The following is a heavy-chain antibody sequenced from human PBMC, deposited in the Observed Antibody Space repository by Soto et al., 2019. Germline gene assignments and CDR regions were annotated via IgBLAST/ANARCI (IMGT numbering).Heavy chain of an antibody. Sequence: QVQLVESGGGVVQPGRSLRLSCAASRFTFSNYGMHWVRQTPGKGLEWVAVISYDGSNKYYADSVQGRFTISRDNSKNTLYLQMNSLRAEDTAVYYCVKGGYDYFDYWGQGTLVAVSS. CDR3: VKGGYDYFDY. J-gene: IGHJ4*02. D-gene: IGHD5-12*01. CDR2: ISYDGSNK. CDR1: RFTFSNYG. V-gene: IGHV3-30*18.